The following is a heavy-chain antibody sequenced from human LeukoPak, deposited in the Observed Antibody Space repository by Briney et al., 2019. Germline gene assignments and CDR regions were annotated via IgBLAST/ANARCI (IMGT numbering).Heavy chain of an antibody. D-gene: IGHD1-1*01. CDR1: GGSISSYY. V-gene: IGHV3-23*01. Sequence: PSETLSLTCTVSGGSISSYYWSWIRQPPGKGLEWVSAISGSGGSTYYADSVKGRFTISRDNSKNTLYLQMNSLRAEDTAVYYCAKEGPELERLQTGFDYWGQGTLVTVSS. J-gene: IGHJ4*02. CDR2: ISGSGGST. CDR3: AKEGPELERLQTGFDY.